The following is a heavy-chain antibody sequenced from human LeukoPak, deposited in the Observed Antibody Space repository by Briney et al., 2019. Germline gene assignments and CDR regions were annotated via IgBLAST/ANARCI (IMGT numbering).Heavy chain of an antibody. J-gene: IGHJ4*02. CDR2: INPNSGGT. CDR3: ARGVIAAGGNDFDY. CDR1: GYTFTGYY. Sequence: GASVKVSCKASGYTFTGYYIFWVRQAPGRGLEWMGWINPNSGGTNYAQKFQGRVTMTRDTSISTAYMELSRLRSDDTAVYYCARGVIAAGGNDFDYWGQGTLVTVSS. D-gene: IGHD6-13*01. V-gene: IGHV1-2*02.